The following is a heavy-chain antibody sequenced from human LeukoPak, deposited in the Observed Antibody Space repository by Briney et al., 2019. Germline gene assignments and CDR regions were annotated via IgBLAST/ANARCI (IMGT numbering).Heavy chain of an antibody. D-gene: IGHD5-18*01. V-gene: IGHV3-21*01. Sequence: TGGSLRLSCAASGFTFSTYNMNWVRQAPGKGLEWVSSITSSSSYTFYADSVKGRFTISRDNAKNSLYLQMNSLRAEDTAVYYCAREIQLWYLFDYWGQGTLVTVSS. CDR1: GFTFSTYN. CDR2: ITSSSSYT. CDR3: AREIQLWYLFDY. J-gene: IGHJ4*02.